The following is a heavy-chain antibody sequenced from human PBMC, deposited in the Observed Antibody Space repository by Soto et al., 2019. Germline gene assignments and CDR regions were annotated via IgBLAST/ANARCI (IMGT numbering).Heavy chain of an antibody. CDR2: INAGNGNT. V-gene: IGHV1-3*01. J-gene: IGHJ1*01. Sequence: VQLVQSGAEVKKAGASVRISCKASGYTFTTYNLHWVRQAPGQGLEWMGWINAGNGNTKYSQKFQGRVTITRDTSASTAYMELSRLRSEDTAFFYCAATTGYFQFWGQGTLVTVSP. CDR1: GYTFTTYN. CDR3: AATTGYFQF. D-gene: IGHD5-12*01.